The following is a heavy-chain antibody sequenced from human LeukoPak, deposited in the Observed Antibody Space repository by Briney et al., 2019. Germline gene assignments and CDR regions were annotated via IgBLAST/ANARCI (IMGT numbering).Heavy chain of an antibody. D-gene: IGHD3-10*01. CDR3: VKDRYGSGSYPLFDY. CDR1: GFTFSNYG. Sequence: GGSLRLSCAASGFTFSNYGMHWVRQAPGKGLEWVADISYDGSNKYYANSVKGRFTLSRDNSKNTLYLQMNSLRAEDTAVYYCVKDRYGSGSYPLFDYWGQGTLVTVSS. CDR2: ISYDGSNK. J-gene: IGHJ4*02. V-gene: IGHV3-30*18.